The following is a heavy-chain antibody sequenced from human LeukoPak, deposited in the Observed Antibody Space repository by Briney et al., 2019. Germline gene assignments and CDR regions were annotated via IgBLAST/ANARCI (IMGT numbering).Heavy chain of an antibody. Sequence: PSETLSLTCTVSGGSISSYYWSWIRQPPGKGLEWIGYIYYSGSTNYNPSLKSRVIISVDTSKNQFSLKLSSVTAADTAVYYCARIFGVVSGRKSYYYYYMDVWGKGTTVTVSS. CDR3: ARIFGVVSGRKSYYYYYMDV. V-gene: IGHV4-59*01. CDR2: IYYSGST. CDR1: GGSISSYY. D-gene: IGHD3-3*01. J-gene: IGHJ6*03.